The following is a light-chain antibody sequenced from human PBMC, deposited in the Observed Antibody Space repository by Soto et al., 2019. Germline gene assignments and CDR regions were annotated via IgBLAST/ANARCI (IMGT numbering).Light chain of an antibody. CDR3: QQYDSWT. Sequence: EIVLTQSPGTLSLSPGERATLSCRASQSISSPYLAWYQQKPGQAPRLLIDGASSRATGVPDRFSGSGSGTDFTLTISRLEPEDFAVYYCQQYDSWTFGQGTKVESK. J-gene: IGKJ1*01. V-gene: IGKV3-20*01. CDR1: QSISSPY. CDR2: GAS.